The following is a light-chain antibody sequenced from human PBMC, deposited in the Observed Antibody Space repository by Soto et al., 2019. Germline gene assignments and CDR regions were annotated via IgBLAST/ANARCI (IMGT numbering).Light chain of an antibody. CDR3: QQYNNWPPWT. CDR1: QSVSDK. J-gene: IGKJ1*01. Sequence: EIVMTQSPATVSVSPGERATLSCRASQSVSDKLAWYQQKPGQAPRLLIYHASARATGIPARFSGSGSGTEFTHTISGLQSEDFAVYYCQQYNNWPPWTFGQGTKVEIK. CDR2: HAS. V-gene: IGKV3-15*01.